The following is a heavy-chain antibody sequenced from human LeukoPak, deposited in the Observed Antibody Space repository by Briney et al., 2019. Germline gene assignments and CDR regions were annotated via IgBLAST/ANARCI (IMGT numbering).Heavy chain of an antibody. CDR1: GGSFSAYY. CDR3: ARLLGGY. J-gene: IGHJ4*02. D-gene: IGHD2/OR15-2a*01. Sequence: SETLSLTCAIYGGSFSAYYWNWIRQPPGKGLEWIGEINHSGSTIYNPSLKSRVTISVDTSKNQFSLKLSSVTAADTAVYYCARLLGGYWGQGTLVTVSS. V-gene: IGHV4-34*01. CDR2: INHSGST.